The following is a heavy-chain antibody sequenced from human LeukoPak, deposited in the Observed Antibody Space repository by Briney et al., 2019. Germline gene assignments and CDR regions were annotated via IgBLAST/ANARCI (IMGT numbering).Heavy chain of an antibody. CDR2: ISSSGSTI. CDR3: ARARLGYCSSTSCYLDAFDI. J-gene: IGHJ3*02. V-gene: IGHV3-11*01. D-gene: IGHD2-2*01. CDR1: GFTFSDCY. Sequence: GGSLRLSCAASGFTFSDCYMSWIRQAPGKGLEWVSYISSSGSTIYYADSVKGRFTISRDNAKNSLYLQMNSLRAEDTAVYYCARARLGYCSSTSCYLDAFDIWGQGTMVTVSS.